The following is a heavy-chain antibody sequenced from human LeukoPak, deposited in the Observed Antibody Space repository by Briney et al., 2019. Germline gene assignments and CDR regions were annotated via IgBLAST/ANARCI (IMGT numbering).Heavy chain of an antibody. CDR2: LSASGGTT. J-gene: IGHJ5*01. CDR1: GFTFNNYA. D-gene: IGHD2-2*01. CDR3: ARELREYCSRIACPSWFES. Sequence: GGSLRLSCAASGFTFNNYAMSWVRQAPGKGLDWVSALSASGGTTYYADSVKGRFTISRDNCENTLYLQMNSLRAEDTAVYYCARELREYCSRIACPSWFESWGQGTLVTVSS. V-gene: IGHV3-23*01.